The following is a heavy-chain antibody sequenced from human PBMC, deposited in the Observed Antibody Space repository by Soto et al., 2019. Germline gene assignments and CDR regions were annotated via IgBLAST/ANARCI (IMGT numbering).Heavy chain of an antibody. D-gene: IGHD5-12*01. Sequence: GGSLRLSCAASGFTFSDYYMSWIRQAPGKGLEWVSYISSSGSTIYYADSVKGRFTISRDNAKNSLYLQMSSLRAEDTAVYYCARYSGYDSDWFDPWGQGTLVTVSS. CDR3: ARYSGYDSDWFDP. J-gene: IGHJ5*02. V-gene: IGHV3-11*01. CDR1: GFTFSDYY. CDR2: ISSSGSTI.